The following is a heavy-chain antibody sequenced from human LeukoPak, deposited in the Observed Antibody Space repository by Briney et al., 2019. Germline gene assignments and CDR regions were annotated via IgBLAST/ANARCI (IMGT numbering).Heavy chain of an antibody. V-gene: IGHV4-38-2*02. D-gene: IGHD5-18*01. Sequence: PSETLSLTCTVSGYSIGSHYYWGWIRQPPGKGLEWIGSMLHSGSTYYNPSLKSRVTISVDTSKNQFSLKLSSVTAADTAVYYCAREPRPTWIQLWSRTLNWFDPWGQGTLVTVSS. J-gene: IGHJ5*02. CDR2: MLHSGST. CDR1: GYSIGSHYY. CDR3: AREPRPTWIQLWSRTLNWFDP.